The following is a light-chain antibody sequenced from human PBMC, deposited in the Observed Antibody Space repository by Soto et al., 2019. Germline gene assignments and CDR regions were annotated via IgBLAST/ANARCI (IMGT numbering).Light chain of an antibody. CDR1: SSDIGGYNF. J-gene: IGLJ2*01. CDR2: DVT. CDR3: SSYTSTTTLVV. V-gene: IGLV2-14*01. Sequence: QSALTQPASVSECPGQSITIPCTGTSSDIGGYNFVSWYQQYPGNAPKLLIYDVTNRPSGVSNRFSGSKSGNTASLTISGLQAEDEAIYYCSSYTSTTTLVVFGGGTKLTVL.